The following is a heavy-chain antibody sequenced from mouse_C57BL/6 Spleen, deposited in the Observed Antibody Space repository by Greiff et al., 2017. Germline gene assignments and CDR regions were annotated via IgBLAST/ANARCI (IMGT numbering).Heavy chain of an antibody. J-gene: IGHJ4*01. V-gene: IGHV5-12*01. Sequence: EVQGVESGGGLVQPGGSLKLSCAASGFTFSDYYMYWVRQTPEKRLEWVAYISNGGGSTYYPDTVKGRFTISRDNAKNTLYLQMSRLKSEDTAMYYCARHGGYYDAMDYWGQGTSVTVSS. CDR1: GFTFSDYY. CDR2: ISNGGGST. D-gene: IGHD1-1*02. CDR3: ARHGGYYDAMDY.